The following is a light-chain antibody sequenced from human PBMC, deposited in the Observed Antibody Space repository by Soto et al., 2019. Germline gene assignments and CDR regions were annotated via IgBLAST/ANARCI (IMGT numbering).Light chain of an antibody. V-gene: IGKV3-20*01. CDR1: QSVSSSY. Sequence: DIVLTQSPGTLSLSPGERATLSCRASQSVSSSYLAWYQQKPGQAPRRLIYGASSRATGIPDRFSGSGSGTDFTLTIRRLEPEEFAVYYWQQYGSSRTFGQGTKVEIK. CDR2: GAS. CDR3: QQYGSSRT. J-gene: IGKJ1*01.